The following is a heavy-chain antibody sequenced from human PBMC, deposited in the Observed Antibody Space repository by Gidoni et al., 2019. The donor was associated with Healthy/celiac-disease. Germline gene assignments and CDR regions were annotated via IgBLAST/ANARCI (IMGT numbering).Heavy chain of an antibody. CDR2: INHSGST. Sequence: QVQLQQWGAGLLKPSETLSLTCAVYGGSFSGYYWSWIRQPPGKGLEWIGEINHSGSTNYNPSLKSRVTISVDTSKNQFSLKLSSVTAADTAVYYCARASGYSYGPFEYWGQGTLVTVSS. V-gene: IGHV4-34*01. D-gene: IGHD5-18*01. J-gene: IGHJ4*02. CDR3: ARASGYSYGPFEY. CDR1: GGSFSGYY.